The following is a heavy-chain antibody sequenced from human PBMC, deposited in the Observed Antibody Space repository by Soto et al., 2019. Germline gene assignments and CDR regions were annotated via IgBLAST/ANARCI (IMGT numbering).Heavy chain of an antibody. D-gene: IGHD2-15*01. Sequence: QLQVQESGPGLVRPSETLSLTCTVSGGSIRSTGYYWGWIRQPPGRGVEWSGSVYFSGNTYYNPSLNGRVTISADTYKIQFSLKLTSVTAAHTAVYYCARHGGSTTPLLHTTINWFDAWGQGTLVTVST. CDR2: VYFSGNT. V-gene: IGHV4-39*01. CDR1: GGSIRSTGYY. J-gene: IGHJ5*02. CDR3: ARHGGSTTPLLHTTINWFDA.